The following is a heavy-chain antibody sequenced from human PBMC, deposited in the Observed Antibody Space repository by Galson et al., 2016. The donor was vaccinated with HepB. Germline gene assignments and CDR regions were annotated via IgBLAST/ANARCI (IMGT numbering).Heavy chain of an antibody. Sequence: TLSLTCTVSGGSISSGGYYWSWIRQHPGKGLEWIGYIYYSGSTYHNPSLKSRVTMSVDTSKNQFSLKLSSVTAADTAVYYCAGTARWESTGGGWFDPWGQGTLVTVSS. J-gene: IGHJ5*02. CDR3: AGTARWESTGGGWFDP. CDR2: IYYSGST. V-gene: IGHV4-31*03. D-gene: IGHD3-16*01. CDR1: GGSISSGGYY.